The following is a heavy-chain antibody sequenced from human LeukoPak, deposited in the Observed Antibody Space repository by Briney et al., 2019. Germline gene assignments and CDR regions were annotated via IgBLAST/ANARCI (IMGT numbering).Heavy chain of an antibody. D-gene: IGHD6-19*01. CDR3: ARDQGWPGYFDY. Sequence: PGGSLRLSCAASGFTFSSYAMHWVRQAPGKGLEWVAVVSYDGSNKYYADSVKGRFTISRDNSKNTLYLQMNSLRAEDTAVYYCARDQGWPGYFDYWGQGTLVTVSS. CDR2: VSYDGSNK. CDR1: GFTFSSYA. V-gene: IGHV3-30*04. J-gene: IGHJ4*02.